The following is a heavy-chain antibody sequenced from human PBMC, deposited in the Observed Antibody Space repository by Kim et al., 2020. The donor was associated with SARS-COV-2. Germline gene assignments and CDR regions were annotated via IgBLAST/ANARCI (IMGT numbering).Heavy chain of an antibody. CDR3: ARVTNLLWFGEHNAFDI. Sequence: ASVKVSCKASGYTFTSYAMHWVRQAPGQRLEWMGWINAGNGNTKYSQKFQGRVTITRDTSASTAYMELSSLRSEDTAVYYCARVTNLLWFGEHNAFDIWGQGTMVTVSS. CDR1: GYTFTSYA. J-gene: IGHJ3*02. V-gene: IGHV1-3*01. CDR2: INAGNGNT. D-gene: IGHD3-10*01.